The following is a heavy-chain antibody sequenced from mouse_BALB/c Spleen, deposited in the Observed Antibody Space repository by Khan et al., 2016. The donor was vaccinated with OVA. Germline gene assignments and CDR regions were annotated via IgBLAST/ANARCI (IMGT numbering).Heavy chain of an antibody. J-gene: IGHJ1*01. V-gene: IGHV9-3-1*01. Sequence: QIQLVQSGPELKKPGETVKISCKASGYTFTNYGMNWVKQAPGKGLKWMGWINTYSGEPTYADDFKGRSAFSLETSASTAYLQIKNLKNEDTATDFCARSNSYWYVDVWGAGTTVTVSS. CDR1: GYTFTNYG. CDR2: INTYSGEP. CDR3: ARSNSYWYVDV. D-gene: IGHD4-1*02.